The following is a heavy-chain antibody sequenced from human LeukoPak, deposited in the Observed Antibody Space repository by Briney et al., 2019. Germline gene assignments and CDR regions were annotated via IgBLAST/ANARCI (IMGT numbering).Heavy chain of an antibody. CDR1: GGSFSGYY. D-gene: IGHD6-13*01. J-gene: IGHJ6*02. Sequence: SETLSLTCAVYGGSFSGYYWSWIRQPPGKGLEWIGEINHSGSTNYNPSLKSRVTISVDTSKNQFSLKLSSVTAADTAVYYCARDVGIAAAGYYYYYGMDVWGQGTTVTVSS. CDR2: INHSGST. CDR3: ARDVGIAAAGYYYYYGMDV. V-gene: IGHV4-34*01.